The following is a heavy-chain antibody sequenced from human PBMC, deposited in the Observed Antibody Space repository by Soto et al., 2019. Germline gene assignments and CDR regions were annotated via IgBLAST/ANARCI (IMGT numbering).Heavy chain of an antibody. CDR3: AGESITMVRGAPSGMDV. V-gene: IGHV1-18*01. Sequence: ASVRVSCKASGYTFTNCGIIWVRQAPGQGLEWMGWISAYNGNTNYAQNFQGRVTMTSDTSISTAYMEVSRLRSDATAVYYCAGESITMVRGAPSGMDVWGQGTTVTVSS. CDR1: GYTFTNCG. D-gene: IGHD3-10*01. J-gene: IGHJ6*02. CDR2: ISAYNGNT.